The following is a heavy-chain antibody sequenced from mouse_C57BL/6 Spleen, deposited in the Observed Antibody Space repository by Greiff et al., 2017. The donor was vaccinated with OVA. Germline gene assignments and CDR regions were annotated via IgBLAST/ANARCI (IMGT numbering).Heavy chain of an antibody. CDR2: ISSGGDYI. CDR1: GFTFSSYA. D-gene: IGHD1-2*01. Sequence: EVNVVESGEGLVKPGGSLKLSCAASGFTFSSYAMSWVRQTPEKRLEWVAYISSGGDYIYYADTVKGRFTISRDNARNTLYLQMSSLKSEDTAMYYCTREGTTAFYAMDYWGQGTSVTVSS. V-gene: IGHV5-9-1*02. CDR3: TREGTTAFYAMDY. J-gene: IGHJ4*01.